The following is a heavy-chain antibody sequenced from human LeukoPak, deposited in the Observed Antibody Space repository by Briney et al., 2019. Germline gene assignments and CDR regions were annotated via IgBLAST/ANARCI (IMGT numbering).Heavy chain of an antibody. D-gene: IGHD2-8*01. CDR2: IYYSGST. CDR3: AREGLNGGHDY. Sequence: SETLSLTCTVSGGSISSYYWSWIRQPPGKGLEWIGYIYYSGSTNYNPSLKSRVTISVDTSKNQFSLKLSSATAADTAVYYCAREGLNGGHDYWGQGTLVTVSS. V-gene: IGHV4-59*01. CDR1: GGSISSYY. J-gene: IGHJ4*02.